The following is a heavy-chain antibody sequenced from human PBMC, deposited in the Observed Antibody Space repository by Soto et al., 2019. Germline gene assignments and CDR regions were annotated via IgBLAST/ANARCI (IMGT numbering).Heavy chain of an antibody. D-gene: IGHD3-3*01. V-gene: IGHV4-59*01. CDR2: IYYSGST. Sequence: SETLSLTCTVSGGSISSYYGSWIRQPPGKGLEWMGYIYYSGSTNYNPSLKSRVTISVDTSKNQFSLKLSSVTAADTAVYYCARDRSGDFWSGYYFTGYGMDVWGQGTTVTVSS. CDR3: ARDRSGDFWSGYYFTGYGMDV. CDR1: GGSISSYY. J-gene: IGHJ6*02.